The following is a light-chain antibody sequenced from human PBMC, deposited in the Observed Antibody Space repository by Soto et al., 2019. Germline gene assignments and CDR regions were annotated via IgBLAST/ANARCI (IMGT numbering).Light chain of an antibody. J-gene: IGLJ3*02. CDR2: EVS. V-gene: IGLV2-14*02. CDR1: STDVGGYNL. Sequence: QSALTQPASVSGSPGQSITISCTGTSTDVGGYNLVSWYQQHPGKAPKLMIYEVSNRPSGVSNRFSGSKSGNTASLTISGLQAEDEADYYCSSYTSSSTPVFGGGTKVTVL. CDR3: SSYTSSSTPV.